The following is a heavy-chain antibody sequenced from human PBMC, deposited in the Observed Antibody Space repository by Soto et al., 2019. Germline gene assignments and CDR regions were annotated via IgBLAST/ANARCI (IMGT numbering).Heavy chain of an antibody. D-gene: IGHD1-26*01. V-gene: IGHV3-30*18. Sequence: QSGGSLRLSCVVSGFTFSSFGMHWVRQTPGKGLDWVAVISNDGSYKYYADSVKGRFTVSRDNPKNTLYLQMNSLRVDDTAVYYCAKDRSSGSPAWFDPWGQGALVTVSS. CDR3: AKDRSSGSPAWFDP. CDR1: GFTFSSFG. J-gene: IGHJ5*02. CDR2: ISNDGSYK.